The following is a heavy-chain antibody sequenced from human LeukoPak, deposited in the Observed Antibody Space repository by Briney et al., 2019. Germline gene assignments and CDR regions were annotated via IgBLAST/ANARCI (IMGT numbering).Heavy chain of an antibody. CDR1: GFTFSSYG. Sequence: GGSLRLSCAASGFTFSSYGMHWVRQAPGEGLEWVAFIRYDGSNKYYADSVKGRFTISRDNSKNTLYLQMNSLRAEDTAVYYCAKRGYGCSGGSCYFDYWGQGTLVTVSS. V-gene: IGHV3-30*02. CDR3: AKRGYGCSGGSCYFDY. D-gene: IGHD2-15*01. J-gene: IGHJ4*03. CDR2: IRYDGSNK.